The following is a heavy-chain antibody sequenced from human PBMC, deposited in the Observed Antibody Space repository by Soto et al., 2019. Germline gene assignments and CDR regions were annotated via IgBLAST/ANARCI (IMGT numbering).Heavy chain of an antibody. V-gene: IGHV3-15*01. J-gene: IGHJ6*01. D-gene: IGHD3-10*01. CDR3: TTDGYGSGSYYNYYYGMEV. CDR1: VFTFSNAW. Sequence: PXGSLRLSCASSVFTFSNAWMSCVRQSPGKWLEWVGRIKSKTDGGTTDYAAPVKGRSTISRDDSKNTLYLQMNSLKTEDTAVYYCTTDGYGSGSYYNYYYGMEVWGQGTTVTVSS. CDR2: IKSKTDGGTT.